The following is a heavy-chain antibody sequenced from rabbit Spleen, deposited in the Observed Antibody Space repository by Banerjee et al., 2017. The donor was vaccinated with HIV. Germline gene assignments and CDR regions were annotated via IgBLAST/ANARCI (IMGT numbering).Heavy chain of an antibody. J-gene: IGHJ6*01. D-gene: IGHD8-1*01. CDR2: IYVVGSHDT. CDR1: GVSFSLSSY. Sequence: QSLEESGGDLVKPGASLTLTCTASGVSFSLSSYMCWVRQAPGKGLEWIACIYVVGSHDTDYASWATGRFTISKTSSTTVTLQMTSLTAADTATYFCARDTGSSFSTYGMDLWGPGTLVTVS. V-gene: IGHV1S40*01. CDR3: ARDTGSSFSTYGMDL.